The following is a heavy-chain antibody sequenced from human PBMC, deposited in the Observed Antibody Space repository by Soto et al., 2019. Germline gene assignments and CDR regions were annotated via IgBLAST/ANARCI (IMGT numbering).Heavy chain of an antibody. Sequence: GGSLRLSCAASGFTFSSYAMHWVRQAPGKGLEWVAVISYDGSNKYYADSVKGRFTISRDNSKNTLYLQMNSLRAEDTAVYYCARDHRHRGYCSGGSCYRPDYWGQGTLVTVPQ. D-gene: IGHD2-15*01. V-gene: IGHV3-30-3*01. CDR3: ARDHRHRGYCSGGSCYRPDY. J-gene: IGHJ4*02. CDR2: ISYDGSNK. CDR1: GFTFSSYA.